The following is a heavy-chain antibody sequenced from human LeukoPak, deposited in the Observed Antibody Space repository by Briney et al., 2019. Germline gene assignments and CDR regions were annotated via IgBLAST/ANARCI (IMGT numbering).Heavy chain of an antibody. Sequence: ASVKVCCKASGYTFTGYYMHWVRQAPGQGLEWMGWINPNSGGTNYAQKFQGRVTMTRDTSISTAYMELSRLRSDDTAVYYCARWSGSYYSGDDAFDIWGQGTMVTVSS. CDR1: GYTFTGYY. J-gene: IGHJ3*02. V-gene: IGHV1-2*02. CDR2: INPNSGGT. D-gene: IGHD1-26*01. CDR3: ARWSGSYYSGDDAFDI.